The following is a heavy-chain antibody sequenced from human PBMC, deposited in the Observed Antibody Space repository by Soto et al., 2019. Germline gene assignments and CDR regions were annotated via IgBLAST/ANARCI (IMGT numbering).Heavy chain of an antibody. CDR3: ARGRYGDY. D-gene: IGHD1-1*01. CDR2: ISAHNGNT. Sequence: QVHLVQSGAEVKKPGASVKVSCKGSGYAFTTYGITWVRQAPGQGLEWMGWISAHNGNTNYAQKLQGRVTVTRDTSASTAYMELRSLRSDDTAVYYCARGRYGDYWGQGALVTVSS. V-gene: IGHV1-18*01. J-gene: IGHJ4*02. CDR1: GYAFTTYG.